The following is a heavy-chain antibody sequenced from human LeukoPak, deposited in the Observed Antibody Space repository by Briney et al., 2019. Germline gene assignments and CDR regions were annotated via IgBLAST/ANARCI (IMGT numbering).Heavy chain of an antibody. CDR1: GGSFSGYY. Sequence: PSETLSLTCAVYGGSFSGYYWSWIRQPPGKGLEWIGEINHSGSTNYNPSLKSRVTISVDTSKNQFSLKLSSVTAADTAVYYCARGRLTTIGNYYYYMDVWGKGTRVTVSS. J-gene: IGHJ6*03. D-gene: IGHD5-12*01. CDR2: INHSGST. CDR3: ARGRLTTIGNYYYYMDV. V-gene: IGHV4-34*01.